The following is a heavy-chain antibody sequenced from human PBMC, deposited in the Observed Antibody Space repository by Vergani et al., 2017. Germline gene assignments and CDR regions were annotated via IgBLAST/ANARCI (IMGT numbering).Heavy chain of an antibody. Sequence: QVQLQESGPGLVKASQTLSLTCSVSGAYVGSGGYYWTWVRQGPGMGLDWIGYIYYSWTTYYNQSLERRLTISLDTSENHLSLKLTSLTEADTAVYYCARQKDYYMDVWCKGTTVTVS. CDR2: IYYSWTT. J-gene: IGHJ6*03. CDR1: GAYVGSGGYY. CDR3: ARQKDYYMDV. V-gene: IGHV4-31*03.